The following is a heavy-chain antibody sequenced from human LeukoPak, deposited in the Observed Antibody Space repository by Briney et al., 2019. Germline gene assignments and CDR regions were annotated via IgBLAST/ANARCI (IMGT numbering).Heavy chain of an antibody. J-gene: IGHJ4*02. CDR3: ARDARQQLAELDY. CDR2: ISAYNGNT. V-gene: IGHV1-18*01. D-gene: IGHD6-13*01. Sequence: GASVKVSCKASGYTFTSYGISWVRQAPGQGLEWMGWISAYNGNTNYAQKLQGRVTMTTDTSTSTAYVELRSLRSDDTAVYYCARDARQQLAELDYWGQGTLVTVSS. CDR1: GYTFTSYG.